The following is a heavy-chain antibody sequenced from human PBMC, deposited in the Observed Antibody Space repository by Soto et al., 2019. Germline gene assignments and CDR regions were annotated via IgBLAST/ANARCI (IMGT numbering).Heavy chain of an antibody. CDR1: GFTFSSYA. J-gene: IGHJ4*02. CDR2: ISGSGGST. CDR3: AKDGPANIVVVPAAYAPDDY. D-gene: IGHD2-2*01. V-gene: IGHV3-23*01. Sequence: GGSLRLSCAASGFTFSSYAMSWVRQAPGKGLEWVSAISGSGGSTYYADSVKGRFTISRDNSKNTLYLQMNSLRAEDTAVYYCAKDGPANIVVVPAAYAPDDYWGQGTLVTVSS.